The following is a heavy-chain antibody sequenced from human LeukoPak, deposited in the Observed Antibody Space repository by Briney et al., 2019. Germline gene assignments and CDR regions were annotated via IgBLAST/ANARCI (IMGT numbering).Heavy chain of an antibody. Sequence: ASVKVSCKASGCTFTGYYMHWVRQAPGQGLEWMGWINPNSGGTNYAQKFQGRVTMTRDTSISTAYMELSRLRSDDTAVYYCARDGANLMATILTELTGFDYWGQGTLVTVSS. CDR3: ARDGANLMATILTELTGFDY. CDR2: INPNSGGT. CDR1: GCTFTGYY. V-gene: IGHV1-2*02. D-gene: IGHD5-24*01. J-gene: IGHJ4*02.